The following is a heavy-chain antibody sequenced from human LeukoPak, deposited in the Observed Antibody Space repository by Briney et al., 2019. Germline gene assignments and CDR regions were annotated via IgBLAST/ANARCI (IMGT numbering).Heavy chain of an antibody. J-gene: IGHJ4*02. Sequence: ASVKVSCKASGYTFTSYAMNWVRQAPGQGLEWMGWINTNTGNPTYAQGFTGRFVFSLDTSVSTAYLQISSLKAEDTAVYYCARGFSSSWYSGGDYWGQGTLDTVSS. V-gene: IGHV7-4-1*02. CDR2: INTNTGNP. D-gene: IGHD6-13*01. CDR1: GYTFTSYA. CDR3: ARGFSSSWYSGGDY.